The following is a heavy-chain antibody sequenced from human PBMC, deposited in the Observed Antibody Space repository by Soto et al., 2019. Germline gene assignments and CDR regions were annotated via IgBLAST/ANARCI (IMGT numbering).Heavy chain of an antibody. Sequence: QVQLVQSGAEVKKPGSSVKVSCKASGGTFNSCNINWVRQAPGQGLEWMGGILPIFGTTNYEKRFQGRVTITADDTTSTAYMQLSSLRSEDTAVYYCARDEPAASYYYSYGMDVWGQGTTVTVTS. V-gene: IGHV1-69*01. J-gene: IGHJ6*02. D-gene: IGHD6-25*01. CDR1: GGTFNSCN. CDR2: ILPIFGTT. CDR3: ARDEPAASYYYSYGMDV.